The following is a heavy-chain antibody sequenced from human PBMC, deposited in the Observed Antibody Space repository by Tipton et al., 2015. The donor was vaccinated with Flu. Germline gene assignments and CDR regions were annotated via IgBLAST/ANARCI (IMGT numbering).Heavy chain of an antibody. CDR1: GGSIRSYY. V-gene: IGHV4-59*01. D-gene: IGHD6-13*01. Sequence: TLSLTCTVSGGSIRSYYWSWIRQPAGKGLEWIGYISYSGSTNYNPSLKSRVTISVDTSKNQFSLKLSSVTAADTAVYYCARLSSNWYHQLDNWGQGTLVTVSS. CDR3: ARLSSNWYHQLDN. CDR2: ISYSGST. J-gene: IGHJ4*02.